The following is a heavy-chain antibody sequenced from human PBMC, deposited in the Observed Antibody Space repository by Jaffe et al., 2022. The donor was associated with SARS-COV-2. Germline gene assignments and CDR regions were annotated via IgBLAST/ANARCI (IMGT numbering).Heavy chain of an antibody. D-gene: IGHD5-18*01. CDR1: GFTFSSFG. CDR2: ISYDGSNK. Sequence: QVQLVESGGGVVQPGRSLRLSCAASGFTFSSFGMHWVRQAPGKGLEWVAVISYDGSNKYYADSVKGRFTISRDNSKNTLYLQMNSLRAEDTAVYYCAKMKFALRGYNSGYFDYGMDVWGQGTTVTVSS. J-gene: IGHJ6*02. CDR3: AKMKFALRGYNSGYFDYGMDV. V-gene: IGHV3-30*18.